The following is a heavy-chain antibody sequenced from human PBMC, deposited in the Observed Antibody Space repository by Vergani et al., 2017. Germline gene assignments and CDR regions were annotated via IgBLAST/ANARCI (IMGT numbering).Heavy chain of an antibody. CDR1: GFTFSSYA. D-gene: IGHD3-16*02. J-gene: IGHJ4*02. Sequence: EVQLLESGGGLVQPGGSLRLSCAASGFTFSSYAMSWVRQAPGKGLEWVSAISGSGGSTYYADSVKGRFTISRDNSKNTLYLQMNSLRAEDTAVYYCAKVPVGYDYVWGSYRYETFDYWGQGTLVTVSS. CDR3: AKVPVGYDYVWGSYRYETFDY. V-gene: IGHV3-23*01. CDR2: ISGSGGST.